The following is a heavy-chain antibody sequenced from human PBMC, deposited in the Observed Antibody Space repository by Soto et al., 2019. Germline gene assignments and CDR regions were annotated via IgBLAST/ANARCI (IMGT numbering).Heavy chain of an antibody. D-gene: IGHD1-26*01. J-gene: IGHJ6*02. CDR1: GGTFSSDA. CDR3: ATWDSGSYYNYYYYYGMDV. CDR2: IIPIFGTA. V-gene: IGHV1-69*13. Sequence: AVKVSCKASGGTFSSDAISWVRHAPGQGLEWMGGIIPIFGTANYAQKFQGRVTITADESTSTAYMKLSSLRSEDTAVYYCATWDSGSYYNYYYYYGMDVWGQGTTVTVSS.